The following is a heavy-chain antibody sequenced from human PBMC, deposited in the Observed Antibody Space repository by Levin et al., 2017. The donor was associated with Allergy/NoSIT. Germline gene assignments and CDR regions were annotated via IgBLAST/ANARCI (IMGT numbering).Heavy chain of an antibody. Sequence: ASVKVSCAASGFTFSSYAMSWVRQAPGKGLEWVSAISGSGGSTYYADSVKGRFTISRDNSKNTLYLQMNSLRAEDTAVYYCAKTSTVQLLFFDYWGQGTLVTVSS. CDR2: ISGSGGST. J-gene: IGHJ4*02. V-gene: IGHV3-23*01. CDR1: GFTFSSYA. D-gene: IGHD2-2*01. CDR3: AKTSTVQLLFFDY.